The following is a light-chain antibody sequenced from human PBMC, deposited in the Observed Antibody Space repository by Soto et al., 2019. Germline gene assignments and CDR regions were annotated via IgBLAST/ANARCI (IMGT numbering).Light chain of an antibody. CDR2: RNN. Sequence: QSVLTQPPSASGTPGQRVTISCSGSIYHIGSNYVYWYQQLPGTAPKLLIYRNNQRPSGVPDRFSGSKSGTSASLAISGLRSEDEADYYCAAWDDSLSGPVFGGGTKLTVL. CDR3: AAWDDSLSGPV. J-gene: IGLJ2*01. CDR1: IYHIGSNY. V-gene: IGLV1-47*01.